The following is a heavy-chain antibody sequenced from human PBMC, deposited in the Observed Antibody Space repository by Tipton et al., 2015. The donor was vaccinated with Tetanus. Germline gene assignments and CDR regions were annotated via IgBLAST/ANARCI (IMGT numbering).Heavy chain of an antibody. CDR3: ARGQLPDDDYCYYARDV. Sequence: RSLRLSCAASGFTFSSYAMHWVRQAPGKGLEWVAVISYDGSHKYYADSAKGRFTISGDDSKNTVYMQMNSLRAGDTAVYYCARGQLPDDDYCYYARDVWGQVTTVTVSS. CDR2: ISYDGSHK. D-gene: IGHD1-26*01. CDR1: GFTFSSYA. J-gene: IGHJ6*02. V-gene: IGHV3-30*04.